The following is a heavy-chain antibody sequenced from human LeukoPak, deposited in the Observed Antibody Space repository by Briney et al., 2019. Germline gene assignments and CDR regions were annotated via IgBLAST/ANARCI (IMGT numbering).Heavy chain of an antibody. CDR2: INPNSGGT. CDR1: GYTFTGYY. Sequence: ASVKVSCKASGYTFTGYYVHWVRQAPGQGLEWMGWINPNSGGTNYAQKFQGRVTMTRDTSISTAYMELSRLRSDDTAVYYCARTRPNCGGDCYFDYWGQGTLVTVSS. CDR3: ARTRPNCGGDCYFDY. D-gene: IGHD2-21*02. V-gene: IGHV1-2*02. J-gene: IGHJ4*02.